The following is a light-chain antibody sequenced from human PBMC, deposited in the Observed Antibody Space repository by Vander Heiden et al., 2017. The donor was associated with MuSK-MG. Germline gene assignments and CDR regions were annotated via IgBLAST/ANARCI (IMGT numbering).Light chain of an antibody. J-gene: IGKJ1*01. CDR1: QSVSNNY. CDR3: QQDGRSPPT. V-gene: IGKV3-20*01. CDR2: GAS. Sequence: GALSLSPGERATLSCRASQSVSNNYLAWYQHKPGQTPRLLIYGASSSSTVIPDRFSGSGSGTDFTLTIRRLEPEDSAVYYCQQDGRSPPTFGQGTKVEIK.